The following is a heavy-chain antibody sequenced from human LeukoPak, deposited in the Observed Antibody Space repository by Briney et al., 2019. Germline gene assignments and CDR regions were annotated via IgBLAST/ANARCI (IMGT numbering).Heavy chain of an antibody. V-gene: IGHV1-18*01. Sequence: ASVKVPCKASGYTFSSDGISWVRQAPGQGLEWMGWIATYNSKTKYAEKVQGRVTMTTDTSTTTAYMELRTLRSDDTAVYYCARDMVGLAADGNWFDPWGQGTLVTVSS. CDR1: GYTFSSDG. CDR2: IATYNSKT. D-gene: IGHD6-13*01. CDR3: ARDMVGLAADGNWFDP. J-gene: IGHJ5*02.